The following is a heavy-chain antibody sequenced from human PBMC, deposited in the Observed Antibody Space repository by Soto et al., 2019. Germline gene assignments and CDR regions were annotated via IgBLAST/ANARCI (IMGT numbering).Heavy chain of an antibody. Sequence: SETLSLTCAVYGGSFSGYYWSWSRQLPGKGLEWIGEINHSGSTNYNPSLKSRVSISVDTSKNQFTLKLSSVTVADPAVNCGAGLNSSGWFDYWGQGTLVTVSS. CDR2: INHSGST. CDR3: AGLNSSGWFDY. D-gene: IGHD6-25*01. J-gene: IGHJ4*02. CDR1: GGSFSGYY. V-gene: IGHV4-34*01.